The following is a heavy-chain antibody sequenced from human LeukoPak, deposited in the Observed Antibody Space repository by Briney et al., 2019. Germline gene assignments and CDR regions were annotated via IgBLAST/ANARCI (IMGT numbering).Heavy chain of an antibody. D-gene: IGHD3-22*01. Sequence: SETLSLTCTVSGGSISSSSYYWGWIRQPPGKGLEWIGSIYSSGSTYYNPSLKSRVTISVDTSKNQFSLKLSSVTAADTAVYYCARGRLVLYYDSSGISDWFDPWGQGTLVTVSS. CDR2: IYSSGST. CDR3: ARGRLVLYYDSSGISDWFDP. J-gene: IGHJ5*02. CDR1: GGSISSSSYY. V-gene: IGHV4-39*07.